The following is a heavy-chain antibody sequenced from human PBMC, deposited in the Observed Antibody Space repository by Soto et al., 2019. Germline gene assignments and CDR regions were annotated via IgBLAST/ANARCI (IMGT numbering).Heavy chain of an antibody. CDR3: ARHNYDFWSGYYLSSIGRNWFDP. Sequence: GGSLRLSCAASGFTFSSYSMNWVRQAPGKGLEWVSSISSSSSYIYYADSVKGRFTISRDNAKNSLYLQMNSLRAEDTAVYYCARHNYDFWSGYYLSSIGRNWFDPWGQGTLVTVSS. CDR1: GFTFSSYS. CDR2: ISSSSSYI. D-gene: IGHD3-3*01. V-gene: IGHV3-21*01. J-gene: IGHJ5*02.